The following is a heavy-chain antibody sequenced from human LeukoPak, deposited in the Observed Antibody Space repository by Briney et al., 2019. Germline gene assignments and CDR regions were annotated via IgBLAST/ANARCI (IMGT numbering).Heavy chain of an antibody. Sequence: ASVKVSCKTSGYRFATYAITWVRQAPGQGLEWMGGIIPIHSTANYAQKFQGRVTITTDGSTSTVYMELSSLTFEDTAVYYCAREVCYSSGCYWYFDLWGRGTLVTVSS. D-gene: IGHD6-19*01. CDR1: GYRFATYA. J-gene: IGHJ2*01. CDR3: AREVCYSSGCYWYFDL. CDR2: IIPIHSTA. V-gene: IGHV1-69*05.